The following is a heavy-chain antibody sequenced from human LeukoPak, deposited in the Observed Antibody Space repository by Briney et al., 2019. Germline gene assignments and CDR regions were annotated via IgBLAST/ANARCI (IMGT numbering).Heavy chain of an antibody. D-gene: IGHD3-10*01. J-gene: IGHJ4*02. CDR1: GFTFSSYW. CDR2: IKQDGSEK. Sequence: GGSLRLSCAASGFTFSSYWMSWVRQAPGKGLEWVANIKQDGSEKYYVDSVKGRFTISRDNSKDTLYLQMNSLRAEDTAVYYCAKGAGVIITSFDYWGQGTLVTVSS. CDR3: AKGAGVIITSFDY. V-gene: IGHV3-7*03.